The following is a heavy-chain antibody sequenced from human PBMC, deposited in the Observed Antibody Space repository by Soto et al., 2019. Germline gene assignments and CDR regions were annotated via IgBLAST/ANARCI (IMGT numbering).Heavy chain of an antibody. CDR2: IYHSGST. V-gene: IGHV4-4*02. J-gene: IGHJ6*02. CDR1: GGSTSSSNW. CDR3: ARVRRTAVAGPTGMDV. Sequence: SETLSLTCAVSGGSTSSSNWWSWVRQPPGKGLEWIGEIYHSGSTNYNPSLKSRVTISVDKSKNQFSLKLSSVTAADTAAYYCARVRRTAVAGPTGMDVWGQGTTVTVSS. D-gene: IGHD6-19*01.